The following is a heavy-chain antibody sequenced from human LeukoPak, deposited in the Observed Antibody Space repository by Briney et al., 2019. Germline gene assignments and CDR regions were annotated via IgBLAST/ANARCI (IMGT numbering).Heavy chain of an antibody. V-gene: IGHV4-39*07. Sequence: PSETLSLTCTVSGGSISSSSYYWGWIRQPPGKGLEWIGSIYYSGSTYYNPSLKSRVTISVDTSKNQFSLKLSSVTAADTAVYYCARAYGYKKYYFDYWGQGTLVTVSS. CDR3: ARAYGYKKYYFDY. CDR2: IYYSGST. J-gene: IGHJ4*02. D-gene: IGHD5-12*01. CDR1: GGSISSSSYY.